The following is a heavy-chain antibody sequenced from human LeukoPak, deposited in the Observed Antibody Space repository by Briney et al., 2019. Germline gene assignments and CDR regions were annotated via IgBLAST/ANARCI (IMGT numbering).Heavy chain of an antibody. Sequence: SETLSLTCTVSGGSISSYYWSWIRQPPGKGLEWIGYIYYSGSTYYNPSLKSRVTISVDTSKNQFSLKLSSVTAADTAVYYCASAKSARSGVLWFDYWGQGTLVTVSS. J-gene: IGHJ5*01. CDR2: IYYSGST. D-gene: IGHD2/OR15-2a*01. V-gene: IGHV4-59*08. CDR1: GGSISSYY. CDR3: ASAKSARSGVLWFDY.